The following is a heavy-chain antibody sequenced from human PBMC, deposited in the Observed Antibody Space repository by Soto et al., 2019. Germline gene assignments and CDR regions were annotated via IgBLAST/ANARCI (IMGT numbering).Heavy chain of an antibody. Sequence: KLSETLSLTCTVSGGSISSSDYCWGWIRQPPGKGLEWIATIYSSGSTYYNPSLKSRVTISVDTSKNEFSLKVSSVTAADTAVYYCARHTPYTSSWDLYNWFDPWGQGTLVTVSS. J-gene: IGHJ5*02. CDR3: ARHTPYTSSWDLYNWFDP. D-gene: IGHD6-13*01. V-gene: IGHV4-39*01. CDR2: IYSSGST. CDR1: GGSISSSDYC.